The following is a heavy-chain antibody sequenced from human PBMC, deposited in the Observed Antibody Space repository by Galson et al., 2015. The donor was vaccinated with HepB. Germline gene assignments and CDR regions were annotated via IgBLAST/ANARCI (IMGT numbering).Heavy chain of an antibody. CDR1: GGSFNTYA. CDR3: ARDRADYYDSSGYSGAFDI. Sequence: VKVSCKASGGSFNTYAISWLRQAPGQGLEWMGGIIPMFDTAIYAQKFQGRVTITADKSTNTAYMDLSSLRSEDTAVYYCARDRADYYDSSGYSGAFDIWGHGTMVTVSS. J-gene: IGHJ3*02. D-gene: IGHD3-22*01. V-gene: IGHV1-69*13. CDR2: IIPMFDTA.